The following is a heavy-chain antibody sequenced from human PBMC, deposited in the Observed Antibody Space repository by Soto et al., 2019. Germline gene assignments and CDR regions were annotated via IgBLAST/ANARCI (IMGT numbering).Heavy chain of an antibody. D-gene: IGHD6-13*01. Sequence: QVQLVQSGAEVKKPGASVKVSCKASGYTFTSYAMHWVRQAPGQRLEWMGWINAGNGNTKYSQKFQGRVTITRDTPESTAYMELSSVRSQDTAVYYCARALAPYYFDYWGQGTLVTVSS. J-gene: IGHJ4*02. CDR3: ARALAPYYFDY. CDR2: INAGNGNT. CDR1: GYTFTSYA. V-gene: IGHV1-3*01.